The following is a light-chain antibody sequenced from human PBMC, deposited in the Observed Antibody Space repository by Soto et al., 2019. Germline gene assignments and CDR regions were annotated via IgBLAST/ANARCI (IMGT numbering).Light chain of an antibody. V-gene: IGKV3-15*01. J-gene: IGKJ4*01. CDR3: QQYTNWPVT. CDR2: GAS. Sequence: EIVMTQSPATLSVSPGERVTFSCRASQSVTSNLAWYQHKPGQAPRLLIYGASTGATGIPARFSGSGSGTEFTLTINSLQSEDFAIYYCQQYTNWPVTFGGGTKVEIK. CDR1: QSVTSN.